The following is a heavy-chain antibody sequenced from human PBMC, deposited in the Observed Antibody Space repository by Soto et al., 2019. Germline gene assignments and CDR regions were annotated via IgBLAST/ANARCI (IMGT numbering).Heavy chain of an antibody. CDR3: ARDGALGFGELLYYYGMDV. Sequence: QVQLVESGGGVVQPGRSLRLSCAASGFTFSSYGMHWVRQAPGKGLEWVAVIWYDGSNKYYADSVKGRFTISRDNSKNTLYLQMNSLRAEDTAVYYCARDGALGFGELLYYYGMDVWGQGTTVTVSS. J-gene: IGHJ6*02. D-gene: IGHD3-10*01. V-gene: IGHV3-33*01. CDR2: IWYDGSNK. CDR1: GFTFSSYG.